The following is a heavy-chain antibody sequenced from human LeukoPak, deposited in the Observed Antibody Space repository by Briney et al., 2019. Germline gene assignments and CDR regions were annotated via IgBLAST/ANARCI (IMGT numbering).Heavy chain of an antibody. V-gene: IGHV4-34*01. J-gene: IGHJ4*02. Sequence: SETLSLTCAAYGVAFRGYYWSWIRQPPGKGLEWIGEINHSGSTNYTPSLKSRVSISVDSSNNQFSLKVSSVTAAATAVYYCARGSDTAAGLYWGQGTLVTVSS. D-gene: IGHD6-13*01. CDR1: GVAFRGYY. CDR3: ARGSDTAAGLY. CDR2: INHSGST.